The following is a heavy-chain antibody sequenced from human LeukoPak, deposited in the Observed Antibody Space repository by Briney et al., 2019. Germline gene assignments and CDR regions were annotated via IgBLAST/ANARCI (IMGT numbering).Heavy chain of an antibody. CDR1: GGSISSGGDG. CDR3: ARGAAAGTTEYFQH. D-gene: IGHD6-13*01. Sequence: PSQTLSLTCAVSGGSISSGGDGLSWIPQRPGNGLDWIGYIYHSGSNYYNPSLKSRVTISVDRSKNQFSLKLSSVTAADTAVYYCARGAAAGTTEYFQHWGQGTLVTVSS. V-gene: IGHV4-30-2*01. CDR2: IYHSGSN. J-gene: IGHJ1*01.